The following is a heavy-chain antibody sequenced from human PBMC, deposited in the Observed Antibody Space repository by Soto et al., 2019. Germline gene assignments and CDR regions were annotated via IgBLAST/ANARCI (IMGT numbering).Heavy chain of an antibody. V-gene: IGHV3-33*01. Sequence: QVQLVESGGGVVQPGRSLRLSCAASGFTFSSYGMHWVRQAPGKGLEWVAVIWYDGSNKYYADSVKGRFTISRDNSKNTLYLQMNSLRAEDTAVYYCAREGTAWRPYYYGMDVWGQGTTVTVSS. J-gene: IGHJ6*02. D-gene: IGHD3-10*01. CDR2: IWYDGSNK. CDR1: GFTFSSYG. CDR3: AREGTAWRPYYYGMDV.